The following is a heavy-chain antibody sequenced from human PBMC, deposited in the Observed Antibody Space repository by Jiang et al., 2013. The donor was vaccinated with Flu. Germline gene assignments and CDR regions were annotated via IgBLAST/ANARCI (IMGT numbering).Heavy chain of an antibody. J-gene: IGHJ5*02. CDR1: GDSIDGYY. V-gene: IGHV4-4*08. D-gene: IGHD2-15*01. Sequence: GSGLVKPSETLSLTCTVAGDSIDGYYWSWIRQPPGKGLEWIGCISASGLTKYNPSLKSRVTISIDTYQNQFSLKLNSVTAADTAVYYCAITPYPISKLNFLDPWGQGILVTVSS. CDR2: ISASGLT. CDR3: AITPYPISKLNFLDP.